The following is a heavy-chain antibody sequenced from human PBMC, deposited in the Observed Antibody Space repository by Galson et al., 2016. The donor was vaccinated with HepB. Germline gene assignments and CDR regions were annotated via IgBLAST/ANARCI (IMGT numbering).Heavy chain of an antibody. J-gene: IGHJ6*04. CDR3: AREGNWNWHTYGMDV. D-gene: IGHD1-7*01. V-gene: IGHV4-31*03. Sequence: TLSLTCTVSGGSISSGGFYWSWIRQHPGKGLGWIGYIYYSGSTYYNPSLKSRVTTSVDTSKNQFSLKLSSVTAADTAVYYCAREGNWNWHTYGMDVWGKGTPVTVSS. CDR2: IYYSGST. CDR1: GGSISSGGFY.